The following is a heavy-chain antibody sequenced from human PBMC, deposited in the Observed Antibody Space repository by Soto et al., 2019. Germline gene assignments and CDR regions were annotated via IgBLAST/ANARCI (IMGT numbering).Heavy chain of an antibody. D-gene: IGHD2-21*02. V-gene: IGHV4-59*01. Sequence: SETLSLTCTVSGGSISSYYWSWIRQPPGKGLEWIGYINYSGSTNYNPSLKSRVTISVDTSKNQFSMKLSSVTAADTAVYYCARGPDFFDYWGQGTLVTVSS. J-gene: IGHJ4*02. CDR3: ARGPDFFDY. CDR2: INYSGST. CDR1: GGSISSYY.